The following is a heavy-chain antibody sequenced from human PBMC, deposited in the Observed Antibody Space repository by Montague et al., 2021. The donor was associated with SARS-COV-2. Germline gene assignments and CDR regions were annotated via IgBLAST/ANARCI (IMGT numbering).Heavy chain of an antibody. CDR1: GDSVSSSSVA. V-gene: IGHV6-1*01. CDR3: ARGNWEKVTGTTSDYLYYFDR. CDR2: TYYRSTWYD. D-gene: IGHD1-7*01. J-gene: IGHJ4*02. Sequence: CAISGDSVSSSSVAWNWIRQSPSRGLEWLGRTYYRSTWYDDYAASVKGRITMNPDTAKNHFSLQLNSVTHEDTAVYYCARGNWEKVTGTTSDYLYYFDRWGQGTLVTVSS.